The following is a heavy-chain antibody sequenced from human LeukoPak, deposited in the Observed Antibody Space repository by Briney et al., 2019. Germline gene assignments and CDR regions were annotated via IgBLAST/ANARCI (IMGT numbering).Heavy chain of an antibody. D-gene: IGHD3-10*01. CDR1: GGSISSGGYY. CDR2: IYHSGST. V-gene: IGHV4-30-2*01. CDR3: ARTASYGSGSYLFNY. J-gene: IGHJ4*02. Sequence: PSQTLSLTCTVSGGSISSGGYYWSWIRQPPGKGLEWIGYIYHSGSTYYNPSLKSRVTISVDRSKNQFSLKLSSVTAADTAVYYCARTASYGSGSYLFNYWGQGTLVTVSS.